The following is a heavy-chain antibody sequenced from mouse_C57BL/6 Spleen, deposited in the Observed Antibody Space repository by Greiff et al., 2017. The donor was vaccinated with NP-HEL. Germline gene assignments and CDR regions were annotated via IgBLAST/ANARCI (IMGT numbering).Heavy chain of an antibody. V-gene: IGHV1-26*01. CDR2: INPNNGGT. J-gene: IGHJ3*01. CDR1: GFTFTDYS. D-gene: IGHD2-14*01. Sequence: EVQLLQSGPELVKPGASVKLSCTASGFTFTDYSMTWVKQSPGKSLEWIGAINPNNGGTSYNQKLKGKATLTVDKSSSTAYMELRSLTAEDAAVYYCAREYDWCAYRGQGTLVTVSA. CDR3: AREYDWCAY.